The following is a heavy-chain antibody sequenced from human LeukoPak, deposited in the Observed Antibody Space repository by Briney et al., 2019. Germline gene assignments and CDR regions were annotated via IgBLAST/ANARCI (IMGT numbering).Heavy chain of an antibody. D-gene: IGHD6-19*01. J-gene: IGHJ4*02. CDR2: IEQDGSEK. CDR3: GGRGWSSDY. Sequence: GGSLRLSCATSGFTFSSYWMNWVRQAPGKGLEWVANIEQDGSEKNYVDSVKGRFTISRDNAKNSLYLQMSSLRAEDTAVHCAGGRGWSSDYWGQGTLVTVSS. V-gene: IGHV3-7*03. CDR1: GFTFSSYW.